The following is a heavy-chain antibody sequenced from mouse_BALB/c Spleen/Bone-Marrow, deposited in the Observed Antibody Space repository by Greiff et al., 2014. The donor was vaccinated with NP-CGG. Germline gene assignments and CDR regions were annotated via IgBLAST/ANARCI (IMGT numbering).Heavy chain of an antibody. J-gene: IGHJ1*01. V-gene: IGHV1-7*01. CDR1: GYTFTTYW. D-gene: IGHD2-4*01. Sequence: QVQLQQSGAELAKPGASVKMSCKASGYTFTTYWIHWVKQRPGQGLEWTGYINPSTGNTEYNQKFRDRATLTADKSSSTPYMQLSSLTSEDSAVYHCARGLRDWYFDVWGAGTTVTVSS. CDR3: ARGLRDWYFDV. CDR2: INPSTGNT.